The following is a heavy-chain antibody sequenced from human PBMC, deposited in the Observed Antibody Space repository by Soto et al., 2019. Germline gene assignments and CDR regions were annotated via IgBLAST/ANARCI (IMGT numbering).Heavy chain of an antibody. Sequence: ASVKVSCKASGYTFTSYGISWVRQAPGQGLEWMGWISAYNGNTNYAQKLQGRVTMTTDTSTSTAYMELRSLRSDDTAVYYCARDDYSNYVWSSYYYYYAMDVWGQGTTVTVSS. J-gene: IGHJ6*02. CDR3: ARDDYSNYVWSSYYYYYAMDV. V-gene: IGHV1-18*01. D-gene: IGHD4-4*01. CDR2: ISAYNGNT. CDR1: GYTFTSYG.